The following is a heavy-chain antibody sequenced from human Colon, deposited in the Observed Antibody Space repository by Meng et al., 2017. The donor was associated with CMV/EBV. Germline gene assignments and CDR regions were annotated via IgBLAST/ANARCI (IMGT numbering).Heavy chain of an antibody. V-gene: IGHV3-23*01. Sequence: SGFSCSSYGVSWVRQAPGKGLQWVSAITDHSYYADSVRGRFTISKDLSENTLYLQMNSLRDEDTGIYYCAKNFNPGAYYTNWFDHWGQGTLVTVSS. CDR1: GFSCSSYG. CDR3: AKNFNPGAYYTNWFDH. J-gene: IGHJ5*02. CDR2: ITDHS. D-gene: IGHD3-3*01.